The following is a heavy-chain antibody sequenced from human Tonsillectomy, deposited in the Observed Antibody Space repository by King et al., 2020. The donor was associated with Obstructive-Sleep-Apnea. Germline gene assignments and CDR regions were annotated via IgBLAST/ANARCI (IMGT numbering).Heavy chain of an antibody. CDR2: ISYDGSNK. CDR1: GFTFSSYA. J-gene: IGHJ4*02. Sequence: VQLVESGGGVVQPGRSLRLSCAASGFTFSSYAMHWVRQAPGKGLEWVAVISYDGSNKYYADSVKGRFTSSRDNSKNTLYLQMNSLRAEDTAVYYCARPYNWNDQAPFDYWGQGTLVTVSS. CDR3: ARPYNWNDQAPFDY. D-gene: IGHD1-20*01. V-gene: IGHV3-30*04.